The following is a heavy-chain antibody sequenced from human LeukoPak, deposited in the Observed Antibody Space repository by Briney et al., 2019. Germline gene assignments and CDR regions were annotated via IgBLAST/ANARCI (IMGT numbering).Heavy chain of an antibody. V-gene: IGHV4-4*02. CDR1: GGSISSSNW. Sequence: SETLSLTCAVSGGSISSSNWWSWVRQPPGKGLEWIGEIYHSGSTNYNPSLKSRVTISVDKSKNQFSLKLSPVTAADTAVYYCARALLGRDYYGMDVWGQGTTVTVSS. J-gene: IGHJ6*02. CDR3: ARALLGRDYYGMDV. CDR2: IYHSGST. D-gene: IGHD7-27*01.